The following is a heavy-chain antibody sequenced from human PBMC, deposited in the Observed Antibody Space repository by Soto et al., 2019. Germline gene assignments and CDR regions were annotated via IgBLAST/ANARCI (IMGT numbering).Heavy chain of an antibody. CDR3: ARLSGGVIAAAGTDYYGMDV. V-gene: IGHV4-39*01. D-gene: IGHD6-13*01. Sequence: PSETLSLTCTVPGGSISSSSYYWGWIRQPPGKGLEWIGSIYYSGSAYYNPSLKSRVTISVDTSKNQFSLELSSVTAADTAVYYCARLSGGVIAAAGTDYYGMDVWGQGTTVTVSS. J-gene: IGHJ6*02. CDR1: GGSISSSSYY. CDR2: IYYSGSA.